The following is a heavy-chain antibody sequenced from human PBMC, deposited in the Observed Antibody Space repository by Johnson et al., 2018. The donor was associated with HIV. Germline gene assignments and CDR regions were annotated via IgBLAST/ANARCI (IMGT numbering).Heavy chain of an antibody. V-gene: IGHV3-72*01. CDR3: ARDPHNFWSPDAFDI. CDR1: GFTFSDHY. D-gene: IGHD3-3*01. CDR2: TRNKANSYTT. J-gene: IGHJ3*02. Sequence: VQLVESGGGLVQPGGSLRLSCAASGFTFSDHYMDWVRQAPGKGLEWVGRTRNKANSYTTEYAASVKGRFTISRDYSKNSLYLQMNSLKTEDTAVYYCARDPHNFWSPDAFDIWGQGTMVTVSS.